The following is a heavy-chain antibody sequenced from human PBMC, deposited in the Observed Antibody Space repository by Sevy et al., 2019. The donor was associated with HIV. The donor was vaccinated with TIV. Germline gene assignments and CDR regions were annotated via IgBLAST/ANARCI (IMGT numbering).Heavy chain of an antibody. V-gene: IGHV1-58*01. CDR2: IVVGSGNT. CDR3: AAETDANYDYVWGSYRYSVEDDY. Sequence: ASVKVSCKASGFTFTSSAVQWVRQARGQRLEWIGWIVVGSGNTNYAQKFQERVTITRDMSTSTAYMELSSLRSEDTAVYYCAAETDANYDYVWGSYRYSVEDDYWGQGTLVTVSS. D-gene: IGHD3-16*02. J-gene: IGHJ4*02. CDR1: GFTFTSSA.